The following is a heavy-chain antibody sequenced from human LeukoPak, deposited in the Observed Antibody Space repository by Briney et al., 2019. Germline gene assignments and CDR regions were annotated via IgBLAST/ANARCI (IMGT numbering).Heavy chain of an antibody. J-gene: IGHJ6*03. CDR1: GGSISSYY. Sequence: SETLSLTCTVSGGSISSYYWSWIRQPPGKGLEWIGNIYYSGSTNYNPSLKSRVNISVDTSKNQFSLKLSSVTAADTAVYYCTRGSIAYYYMDVWGKGTAVTVSS. CDR2: IYYSGST. V-gene: IGHV4-59*01. D-gene: IGHD3-22*01. CDR3: TRGSIAYYYMDV.